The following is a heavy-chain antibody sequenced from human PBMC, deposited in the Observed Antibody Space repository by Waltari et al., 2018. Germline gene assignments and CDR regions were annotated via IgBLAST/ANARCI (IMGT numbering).Heavy chain of an antibody. D-gene: IGHD2-15*01. J-gene: IGHJ4*02. CDR2: ISSSSSYI. CDR1: GFTFRSYS. V-gene: IGHV3-21*01. Sequence: EVQLVESGGGLVKPGGCLRLSCAASGFTFRSYSMNWVRQAPGKGLEWVSSISSSSSYIYYADSVKGRFTISRDNAKNSLYLQMNSLRAEDTAVYYCASNRVLKDYWGQGTLVTVSS. CDR3: ASNRVLKDY.